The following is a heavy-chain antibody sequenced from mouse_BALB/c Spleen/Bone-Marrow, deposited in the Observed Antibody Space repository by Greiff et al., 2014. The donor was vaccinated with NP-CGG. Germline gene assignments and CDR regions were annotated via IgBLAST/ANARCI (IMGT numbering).Heavy chain of an antibody. CDR3: VRYYGSSYYYAMDY. Sequence: EVKLVESGGGLVQPKGSLKLSCAASGFTFNTYAMNWVRQAPGKGLEWVARIRIKSNNYATYYADSVKDRFTISRDDSQSMLYLQMNNLKTEDTAMYYCVRYYGSSYYYAMDYWGQGTSVTVSS. J-gene: IGHJ4*01. D-gene: IGHD1-1*01. CDR1: GFTFNTYA. V-gene: IGHV10-1*02. CDR2: IRIKSNNYAT.